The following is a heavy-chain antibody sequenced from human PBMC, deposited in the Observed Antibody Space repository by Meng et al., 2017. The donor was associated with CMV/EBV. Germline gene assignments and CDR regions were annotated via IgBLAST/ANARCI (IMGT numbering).Heavy chain of an antibody. CDR1: GYTFTGYY. CDR2: INPNSGGT. V-gene: IGHV1-2*02. Sequence: ASVKVSCKASGYTFTGYYMHWVRQAPGQGLEWMGWINPNSGGTNYAQKFQGRVTMTRDTSISTAYMELSRLRSDDTAVYYCARDLGWCWDYGGHSCRGWFDPWGQGTLVTVSS. D-gene: IGHD2-21*02. CDR3: ARDLGWCWDYGGHSCRGWFDP. J-gene: IGHJ5*02.